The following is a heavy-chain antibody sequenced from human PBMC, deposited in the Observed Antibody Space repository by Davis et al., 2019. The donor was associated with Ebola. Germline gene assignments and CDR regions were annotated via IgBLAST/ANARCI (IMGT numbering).Heavy chain of an antibody. CDR3: AREKGSSWYRDWFDP. J-gene: IGHJ5*02. V-gene: IGHV4-39*01. CDR2: IYHSGST. Sequence: PSETLSLTCTVSGGSISASYYYWGWIRQPPGKGLEWIGSIYHSGSTQYNPALQSRLTISVDTTKNEFSLKLTSVTAADTAVYFCAREKGSSWYRDWFDPWGHGTLVTVPS. D-gene: IGHD6-13*01. CDR1: GGSISASYYY.